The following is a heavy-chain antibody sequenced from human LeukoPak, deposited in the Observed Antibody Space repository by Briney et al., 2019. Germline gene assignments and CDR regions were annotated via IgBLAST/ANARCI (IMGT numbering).Heavy chain of an antibody. Sequence: GGSLRLSCAASGFTFSSYWMHWVRQAPGKGLVWVSRINSDGSLTRYADSVKGRFTISRDNAKNTLYLQMSSLRAEDTAVYFCARDLWEGRDYFDYWGQGTLVTVSS. J-gene: IGHJ4*02. V-gene: IGHV3-74*01. D-gene: IGHD3-16*01. CDR2: INSDGSLT. CDR3: ARDLWEGRDYFDY. CDR1: GFTFSSYW.